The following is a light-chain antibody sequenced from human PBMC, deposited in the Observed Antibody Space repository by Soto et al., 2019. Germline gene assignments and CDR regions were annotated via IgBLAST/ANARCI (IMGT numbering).Light chain of an antibody. CDR2: DAS. V-gene: IGKV3-11*01. J-gene: IGKJ4*01. CDR3: QHRSNWPLT. Sequence: EIVLTQSPASLSLSPGERATLSCRASQSVGSYLAWYQYKPGQAPRLLIYDASNRATGIPARFSGSGSGTDFTLTISSLEPEDFAVYYCQHRSNWPLTFGGGTKVEIK. CDR1: QSVGSY.